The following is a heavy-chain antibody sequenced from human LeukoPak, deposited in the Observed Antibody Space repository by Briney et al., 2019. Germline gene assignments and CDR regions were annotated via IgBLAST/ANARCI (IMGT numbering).Heavy chain of an antibody. Sequence: TGGSLRLSCAASGFTVSSNYMSWVRQAPGQGLEWVSVIYSGGNTYYADSVKGRFTISRHNSKNTVYLQMNSLRAEDTAVYYCATGAIHSSGWYGGVDYWGQGTLVTVSS. V-gene: IGHV3-53*04. J-gene: IGHJ4*02. CDR3: ATGAIHSSGWYGGVDY. D-gene: IGHD6-19*01. CDR2: IYSGGNT. CDR1: GFTVSSNY.